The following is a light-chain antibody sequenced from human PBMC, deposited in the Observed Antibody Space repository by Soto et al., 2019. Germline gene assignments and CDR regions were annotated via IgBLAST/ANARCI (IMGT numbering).Light chain of an antibody. CDR2: DVS. Sequence: QSALTQPASVSGSLGQSITISCTGTSSDVGGYNYVSWYQQHPGKAPKLMIYDVSNRPSGVSNRFSGSKSGSTASLTISGLQAEDEADYFCSSYTSSTTSYVFGTGTKVTVL. CDR3: SSYTSSTTSYV. V-gene: IGLV2-14*01. CDR1: SSDVGGYNY. J-gene: IGLJ1*01.